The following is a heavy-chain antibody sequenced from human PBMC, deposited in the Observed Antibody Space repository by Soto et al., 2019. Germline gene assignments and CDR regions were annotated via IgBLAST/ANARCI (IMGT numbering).Heavy chain of an antibody. CDR3: ARDGVGYCSGGSCYQDY. D-gene: IGHD2-15*01. CDR1: GGTFSSYA. CDR2: IIPIFGTA. J-gene: IGHJ4*02. Sequence: QVQLVQSGAEVKKPGSSVKVSCKASGGTFSSYAISWVRQAPGQGLEWMGGIIPIFGTANYAQKFQGRVTITADESTSTAYMELSGLRSEDTAVYYCARDGVGYCSGGSCYQDYWGQGTLVTVSS. V-gene: IGHV1-69*01.